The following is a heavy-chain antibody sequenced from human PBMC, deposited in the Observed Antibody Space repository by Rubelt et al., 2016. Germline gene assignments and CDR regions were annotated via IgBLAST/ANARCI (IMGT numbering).Heavy chain of an antibody. Sequence: YSGSTNYNPSLKSRVTISVDTSKNQFSLKLSSVTAADTAVYYCARGLTRYSNYGYYYYGMDVWGQGTTVTVSS. CDR2: YSGST. CDR3: ARGLTRYSNYGYYYYGMDV. V-gene: IGHV4-59*12. J-gene: IGHJ6*02. D-gene: IGHD4-11*01.